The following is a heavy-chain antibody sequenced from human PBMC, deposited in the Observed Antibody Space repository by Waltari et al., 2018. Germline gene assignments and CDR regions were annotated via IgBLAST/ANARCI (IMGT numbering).Heavy chain of an antibody. CDR2: IKPDGNET. D-gene: IGHD2-21*01. V-gene: IGHV3-7*03. Sequence: EVQLVESGGGLVQPGGSLRLACVKSGFTFSGSWVTWVRQAPGKGLEWLARIKPDGNETHIAESGKGRFTISRDNANNSLYLQMRSLRTEYTAVYYCSDPPSDFWGQGTLVIVSS. CDR1: GFTFSGSW. J-gene: IGHJ4*02. CDR3: SDPPSDF.